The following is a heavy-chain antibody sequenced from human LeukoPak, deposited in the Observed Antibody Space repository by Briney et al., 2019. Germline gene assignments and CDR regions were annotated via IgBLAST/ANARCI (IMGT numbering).Heavy chain of an antibody. CDR3: ARGSLGTANLYY. CDR2: INPNSGDT. Sequence: ASLKVSCKASGYTFTGYYMHWVPQAPGQGLEWMGWINPNSGDTNYAQKFQGRVTMTRDTSIRTAYMDLSGLRSDDPAVYYCARGSLGTANLYYWGQGTLVTVSS. D-gene: IGHD5-18*01. V-gene: IGHV1-2*02. CDR1: GYTFTGYY. J-gene: IGHJ4*02.